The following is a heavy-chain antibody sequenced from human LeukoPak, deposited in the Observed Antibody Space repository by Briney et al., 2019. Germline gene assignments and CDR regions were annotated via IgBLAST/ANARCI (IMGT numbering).Heavy chain of an antibody. J-gene: IGHJ6*02. Sequence: GGSLRLSCAASGFTFSSYGMHWVRQAPGKGLEWVAVISYDGSNKYYADSVKGRFTISRDNSKNTLYLQMNSLRAEDTAVYYCANGQNYYDSSVGYYYGMDVWGQGTTVTVSS. CDR3: ANGQNYYDSSVGYYYGMDV. D-gene: IGHD3-22*01. CDR2: ISYDGSNK. CDR1: GFTFSSYG. V-gene: IGHV3-30*18.